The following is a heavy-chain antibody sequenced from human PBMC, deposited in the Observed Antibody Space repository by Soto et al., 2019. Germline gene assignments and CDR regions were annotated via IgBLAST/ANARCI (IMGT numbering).Heavy chain of an antibody. CDR1: GFTFSSFA. J-gene: IGHJ4*02. V-gene: IGHV3-30*18. D-gene: IGHD2-21*02. CDR2: ITSDGNKK. Sequence: GGSLRLSCAASGFTFSSFAMFWVRQAPGKGLEWVAAITSDGNKKFYADSVKGRFTISRDNSKNTLHLEMDSLRVEDTAMYHCAKRVEGTAWQFDSWGQGTLVTVSS. CDR3: AKRVEGTAWQFDS.